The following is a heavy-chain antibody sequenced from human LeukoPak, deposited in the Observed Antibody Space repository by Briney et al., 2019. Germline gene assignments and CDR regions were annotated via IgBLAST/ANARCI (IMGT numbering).Heavy chain of an antibody. J-gene: IGHJ4*02. CDR1: GYRFTNFD. Sequence: ASVKISCKTSGYRFTNFDISWVRQAPGQGLEKMGWMNPDNGNTGYAQKFQGRVSMSGDTSISTAFMVLSSLRSDDTAVYFCAWGPRESSSSDYWGQGTLVSVSS. V-gene: IGHV1-8*01. D-gene: IGHD6-13*01. CDR2: MNPDNGNT. CDR3: AWGPRESSSSDY.